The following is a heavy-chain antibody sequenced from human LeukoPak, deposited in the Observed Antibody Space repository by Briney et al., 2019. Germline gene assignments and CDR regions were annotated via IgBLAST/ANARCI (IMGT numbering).Heavy chain of an antibody. CDR2: INSDGSDI. Sequence: GGSLRLSCAASGFTLSNYWMHWVRQAPGKGLVWVARINSDGSDIRYANSVKGRFAISRDNARNTLYLQMNSLRAEDTAFYYCARESTDGDCPLDYWGQGTLVTVSS. V-gene: IGHV3-74*01. CDR3: ARESTDGDCPLDY. CDR1: GFTLSNYW. D-gene: IGHD2-21*02. J-gene: IGHJ4*02.